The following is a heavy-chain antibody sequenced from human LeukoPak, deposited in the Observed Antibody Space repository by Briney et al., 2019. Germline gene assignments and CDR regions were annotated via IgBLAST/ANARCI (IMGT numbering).Heavy chain of an antibody. Sequence: GGSLRLSCAASEFSVGSNYMTWVRQAPGKGLEWVSRINSDGSSTSYADSVKGRFTISRDNAKNTLYLQMNSLRAEDTAVYYCARELNVAAEPFDIWGQGTMVTVSS. D-gene: IGHD6-13*01. J-gene: IGHJ3*02. CDR2: INSDGSST. V-gene: IGHV3-74*01. CDR1: EFSVGSNY. CDR3: ARELNVAAEPFDI.